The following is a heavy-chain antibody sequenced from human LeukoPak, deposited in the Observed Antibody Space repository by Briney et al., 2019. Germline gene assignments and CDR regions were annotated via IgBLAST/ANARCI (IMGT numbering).Heavy chain of an antibody. CDR1: GYTFTAYG. D-gene: IGHD3-16*01. J-gene: IGHJ4*02. V-gene: IGHV1-18*01. CDR3: SRDDGPFGGVRFDH. Sequence: ASVKVSCTASGYTFTAYGISWVRQAPGQGLEWMGWISANNGNTNYAQKVQGRVTMTRDTSTSTAYMELRSLRYDDTAVYYCSRDDGPFGGVRFDHWGQGTLVTVSS. CDR2: ISANNGNT.